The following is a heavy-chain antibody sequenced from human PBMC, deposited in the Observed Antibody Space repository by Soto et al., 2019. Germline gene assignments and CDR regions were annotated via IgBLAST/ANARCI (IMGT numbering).Heavy chain of an antibody. V-gene: IGHV1-18*01. CDR2: ISAYNGNT. J-gene: IGHJ6*02. D-gene: IGHD3-10*01. Sequence: ASVKVSCKASGYTFTSYGISWVRQAPGQGLEWMGWISAYNGNTNYAQKLRGRVTMTTDTSTSTAYMELSSLRSDDTAVYYCARVPLNITENKPYYGMDVWGQGTTVTVSS. CDR1: GYTFTSYG. CDR3: ARVPLNITENKPYYGMDV.